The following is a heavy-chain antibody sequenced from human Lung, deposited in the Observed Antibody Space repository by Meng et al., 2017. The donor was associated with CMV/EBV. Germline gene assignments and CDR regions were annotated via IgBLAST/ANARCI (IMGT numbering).Heavy chain of an antibody. Sequence: ASVKVSCKASGYTLTTYGINWVRQAPGQGLEWMGWVNPYNGDGGYAQRFQGRVTVTTDTSINTAYLELTSLRSDDTAVYYCVRAVHGVEIWGQGHTVPVSS. V-gene: IGHV1-8*01. CDR1: GYTLTTYG. J-gene: IGHJ6*02. D-gene: IGHD2-8*01. CDR3: VRAVHGVEI. CDR2: VNPYNGDG.